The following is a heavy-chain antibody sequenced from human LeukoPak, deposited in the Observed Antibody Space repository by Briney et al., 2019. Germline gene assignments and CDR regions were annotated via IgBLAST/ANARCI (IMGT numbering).Heavy chain of an antibody. CDR1: GFTFDDYA. V-gene: IGHV3-9*01. CDR2: ISWNSGSI. CDR3: ARDLSSGYYQAFFEDY. D-gene: IGHD3-22*01. Sequence: GRSLRLSCAASGFTFDDYAMHWVRQAPGKGLEWVSGISWNSGSIGYVDSVKGRFTISRDNAKNSLYLQVNSLRAEDTAVYYCARDLSSGYYQAFFEDYWGQGTLVTVSS. J-gene: IGHJ4*02.